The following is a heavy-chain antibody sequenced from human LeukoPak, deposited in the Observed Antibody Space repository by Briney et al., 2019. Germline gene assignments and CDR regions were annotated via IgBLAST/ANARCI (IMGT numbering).Heavy chain of an antibody. CDR1: GGSMSNYY. CDR2: IDYRGST. V-gene: IGHV4-59*08. CDR3: ARLPRGTQPPDYFQN. J-gene: IGHJ1*01. Sequence: SETLSLTCTASGGSMSNYYWSWIRQPPGKGMEYIGSIDYRGSTKYNPSLKSRVTISVDTSKNQFSLKLSSVTAADTAVYYCARLPRGTQPPDYFQNWGQGTLVTVSS. D-gene: IGHD1-1*01.